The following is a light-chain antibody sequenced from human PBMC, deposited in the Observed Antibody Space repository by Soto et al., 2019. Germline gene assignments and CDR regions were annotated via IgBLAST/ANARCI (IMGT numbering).Light chain of an antibody. Sequence: EIVLTQSPGTLSLSPGERATLSCRASQSVSSSYLAWYQQKPGQAPRLLIYDASSRATGIPDRFSGSGSGTDFTLTISRLEPEDFAVYYCQQYGSSPWTFGQGTKGDIK. CDR1: QSVSSSY. CDR3: QQYGSSPWT. V-gene: IGKV3-20*01. J-gene: IGKJ1*01. CDR2: DAS.